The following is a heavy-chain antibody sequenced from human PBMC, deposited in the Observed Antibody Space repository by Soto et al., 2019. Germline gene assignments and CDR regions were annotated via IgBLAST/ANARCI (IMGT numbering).Heavy chain of an antibody. CDR1: GGTFVSSA. D-gene: IGHD2-8*01. CDR2: IIPILGPT. CDR3: AKKNPHGDSNKAWLDP. J-gene: IGHJ5*02. Sequence: QVQLLQSGTELRQPGSSVTISCTPSGGTFVSSAFAWVRQAPGGRIEWMGGIIPILGPTKYAEKFLGRLTIRADDSSRTACLELSSLTVDDTAVYFCAKKNPHGDSNKAWLDPWGQGTLVTVST. V-gene: IGHV1-69*01.